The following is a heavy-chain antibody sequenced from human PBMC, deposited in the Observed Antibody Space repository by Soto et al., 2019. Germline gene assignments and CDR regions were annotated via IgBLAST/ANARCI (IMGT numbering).Heavy chain of an antibody. CDR2: IYYDGSNE. Sequence: QVQLVESGGGVVQPGRSLRLSCAASGFTFSNHGMHWVRQAPGKGLEWLARIYYDGSNEYYADSVKGRFTISRDSSKNTIYLQMNSLRAEDTAFYYCARGRGSGSFYHLDYWGQGTLVTVSS. J-gene: IGHJ4*02. D-gene: IGHD1-26*01. V-gene: IGHV3-33*01. CDR3: ARGRGSGSFYHLDY. CDR1: GFTFSNHG.